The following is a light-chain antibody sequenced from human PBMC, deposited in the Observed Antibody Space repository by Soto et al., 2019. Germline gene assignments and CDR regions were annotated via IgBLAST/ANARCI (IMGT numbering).Light chain of an antibody. J-gene: IGKJ4*01. CDR2: GAS. CDR3: QQYASSPLT. V-gene: IGKV3-20*01. CDR1: QSVGRNY. Sequence: EIVLTQSPGTLTLSPGERATLSCRASQSVGRNYLAWYQQNPGQAPRLLIYGASSRATGIPDRFSGSGSGTDFTLTLSRLEPEDFAVYYCQQYASSPLTFGGGTKVEIK.